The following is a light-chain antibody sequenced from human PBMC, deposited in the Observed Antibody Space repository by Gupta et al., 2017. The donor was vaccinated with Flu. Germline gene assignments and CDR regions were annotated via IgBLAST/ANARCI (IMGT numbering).Light chain of an antibody. CDR3: AAWDDSLNGHYV. Sequence: QSVLAQPPSASGTPGPRVTITCSGSSSNIGSNAVNWYQQVPGTSPKLLIYGSNQRPSGVPDRFAGSKSCTSASLAIRGLQSEDEADYYCAAWDDSLNGHYVFGTGTKVTVL. CDR1: SSNIGSNA. CDR2: GSN. J-gene: IGLJ1*01. V-gene: IGLV1-44*01.